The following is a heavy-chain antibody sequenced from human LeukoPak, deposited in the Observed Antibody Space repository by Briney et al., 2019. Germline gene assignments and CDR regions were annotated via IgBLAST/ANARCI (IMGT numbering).Heavy chain of an antibody. V-gene: IGHV4-59*01. D-gene: IGHD5-18*01. CDR3: ARDGGYSYGYFDYYYYGMDV. CDR2: IYYSGST. J-gene: IGHJ6*02. CDR1: GGSLSSYY. Sequence: SETLSLTCTVSGGSLSSYYWSWIRQPPGRGVEGIGYIYYSGSTNYNPSLESRVTISVDTSKNQFSLKLSSVTAADTAVYYCARDGGYSYGYFDYYYYGMDVWGQGTTVTVSS.